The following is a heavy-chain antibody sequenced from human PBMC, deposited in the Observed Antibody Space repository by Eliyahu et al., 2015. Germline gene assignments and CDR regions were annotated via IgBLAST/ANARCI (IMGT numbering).Heavy chain of an antibody. D-gene: IGHD3-16*01. V-gene: IGHV4-59*01. CDR1: GVSXSSYY. CDR3: ARGGALDY. CDR2: IYYSGST. Sequence: QVQLQESGPGLVKPSETLSLTCTVXGVSXSSYYWSWIRQPPGKGLEWVGYIYYSGSTNYHPSLKSRVTISLDTSKNQFSLKLRSVIAADTAVYYCARGGALDYWGQGTLVTVSS. J-gene: IGHJ4*02.